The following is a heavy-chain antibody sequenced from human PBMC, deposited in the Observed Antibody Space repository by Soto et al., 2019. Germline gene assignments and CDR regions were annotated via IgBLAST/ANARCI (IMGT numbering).Heavy chain of an antibody. D-gene: IGHD1-20*01. CDR3: ARDLGITGTTPYYYGMDV. J-gene: IGHJ6*02. V-gene: IGHV1-2*04. Sequence: QVQLVQSGAEVKKPGASVKVSCKASGYTFTGYYMHWVRQAPGQGLEWMGWINPNSGGTNYAQKFQGWVTMTRDTSISTAYMELSRLISDDTAVYYCARDLGITGTTPYYYGMDVWGQGTTVTVSS. CDR1: GYTFTGYY. CDR2: INPNSGGT.